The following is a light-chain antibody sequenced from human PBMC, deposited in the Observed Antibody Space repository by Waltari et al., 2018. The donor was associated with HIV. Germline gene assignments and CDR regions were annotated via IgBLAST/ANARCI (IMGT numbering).Light chain of an antibody. V-gene: IGLV2-14*01. CDR3: SSFTRANTVV. CDR2: DVF. J-gene: IGLJ3*02. CDR1: RRDLGVYNY. Sequence: QPAPSQPASVSGSPGQSITISCTGLRRDLGVYNYVSWYQHFPGKAPKLIIYDVFPRPLGVSDRFSGSKSANTASLTISGLQPDDEGDYYCSSFTRANTVVFGGGTKLTVL.